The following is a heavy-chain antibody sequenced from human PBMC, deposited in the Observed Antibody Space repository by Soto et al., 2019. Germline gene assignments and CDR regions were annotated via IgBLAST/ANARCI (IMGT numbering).Heavy chain of an antibody. D-gene: IGHD6-13*01. CDR3: AGAAAEGWFDP. J-gene: IGHJ5*02. V-gene: IGHV3-33*01. CDR2: IWYDGTNK. CDR1: GFTISSYG. Sequence: QMHLVESGGGVVQPGRSLRLSCAASGFTISSYGMHWVRQAPGKGLEWVAVIWYDGTNKYYAESVKGRFTISCDISKKTLYIQMTSLGVEDKVVYSCAGAAAEGWFDPWGQGSLVTVSS.